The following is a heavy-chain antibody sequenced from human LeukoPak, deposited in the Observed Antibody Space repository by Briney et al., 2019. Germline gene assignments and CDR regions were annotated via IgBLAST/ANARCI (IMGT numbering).Heavy chain of an antibody. CDR2: IYYSGST. Sequence: SETLSLTCTVSGGSISSSSYYWGWIRQPPGKGLAWIGSIYYSGSTYYNPSLKSRVTISVDTSKNQFSLKLSSVTAADTAVYYCARDSFKLSWFDPWGQGTLVTVSS. CDR1: GGSISSSSYY. D-gene: IGHD5-24*01. V-gene: IGHV4-39*07. J-gene: IGHJ5*02. CDR3: ARDSFKLSWFDP.